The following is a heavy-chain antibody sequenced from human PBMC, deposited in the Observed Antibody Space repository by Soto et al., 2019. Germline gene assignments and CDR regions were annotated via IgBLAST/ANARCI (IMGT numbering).Heavy chain of an antibody. CDR1: GDSIISGY. J-gene: IGHJ4*02. V-gene: IGHV4-59*01. CDR2: ISYRGNT. CDR3: AGLSGLRGSPIDF. D-gene: IGHD2-15*01. Sequence: SETLSLTCTVSGDSIISGYWSWIRQPPGKGLEWIGYISYRGNTNYNPSLKSRVTMSVDTPKNQFSLKLSSVTTADTAVYYCAGLSGLRGSPIDFWGQATLVTVSS.